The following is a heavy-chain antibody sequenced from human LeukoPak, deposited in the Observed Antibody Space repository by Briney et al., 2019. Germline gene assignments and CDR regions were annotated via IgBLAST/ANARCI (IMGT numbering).Heavy chain of an antibody. CDR3: ARDYQGLHY. J-gene: IGHJ4*02. V-gene: IGHV3-74*01. Sequence: GGSLRHSCAVSGLTLSSYRMRWVRQAPGKGLVWVSAIETDGKSATYADSVKGRFTISRDNAKNTLYLQMNSLRAEDTAVYFCARDYQGLHYWGQGTLVTVSS. CDR2: IETDGKSA. CDR1: GLTLSSYR. D-gene: IGHD3-16*02.